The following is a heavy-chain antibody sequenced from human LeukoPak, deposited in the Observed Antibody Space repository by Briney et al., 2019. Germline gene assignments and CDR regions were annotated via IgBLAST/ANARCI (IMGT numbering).Heavy chain of an antibody. Sequence: ASEKVSCKASGYTFPSYYIHWVRQATGQGLEWMGWMNPNSGNTGYAQKFQGRVTMTRSTSISTAYMELSSLRAEDTAVYYCARINRRRWLQLSYYYYYYMDVWGKGTTVTISS. D-gene: IGHD5-24*01. V-gene: IGHV1-8*01. J-gene: IGHJ6*03. CDR2: MNPNSGNT. CDR3: ARINRRRWLQLSYYYYYYMDV. CDR1: GYTFPSYY.